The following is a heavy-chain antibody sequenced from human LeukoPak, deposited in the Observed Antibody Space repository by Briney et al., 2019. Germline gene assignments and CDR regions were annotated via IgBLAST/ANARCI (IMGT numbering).Heavy chain of an antibody. CDR2: IKQDGSEK. CDR1: GFTFSSYW. Sequence: GGSLRLSCPASGFTFSSYWMSWVRQAPGKGLEWVANIKQDGSEKYYVDSVKGRFTISRDNAKNSLYLQMNSLRAEDTALYYCAKDKGYCSSTSCYSYFDYWGQGTLVTVSS. J-gene: IGHJ4*02. V-gene: IGHV3-7*03. CDR3: AKDKGYCSSTSCYSYFDY. D-gene: IGHD2-2*02.